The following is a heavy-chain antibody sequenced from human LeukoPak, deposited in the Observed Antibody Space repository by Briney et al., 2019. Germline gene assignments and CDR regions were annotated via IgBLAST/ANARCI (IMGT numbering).Heavy chain of an antibody. CDR3: ARDGRFVVPAASYYYYYMDV. D-gene: IGHD2-2*01. CDR2: INPNSGGT. J-gene: IGHJ6*03. V-gene: IGHV1-2*02. Sequence: ASVKVSCKASGYTFTGYYMHWVRQAPGQGLEWMGWINPNSGGTNYAQKFQGRVTMTRDTSISTAYMELSRLRSDDTAVYYCARDGRFVVPAASYYYYYMDVRGKGTTVTVSS. CDR1: GYTFTGYY.